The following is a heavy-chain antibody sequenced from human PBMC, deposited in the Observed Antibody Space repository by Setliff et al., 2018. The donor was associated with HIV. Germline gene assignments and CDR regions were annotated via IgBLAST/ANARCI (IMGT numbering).Heavy chain of an antibody. CDR3: ARELGRTVDY. CDR1: GGSISSFY. J-gene: IGHJ4*02. CDR2: IYYSGST. V-gene: IGHV4-59*01. Sequence: PSETLSLTCTVSGGSISSFYWSWIRQPPGKGLEWLGYIYYSGSTNYNPSLKSRVTISVDTSKNQFSLKLSSVTAADTAVYYCARELGRTVDYWGQGALVTVSS. D-gene: IGHD2-21*02.